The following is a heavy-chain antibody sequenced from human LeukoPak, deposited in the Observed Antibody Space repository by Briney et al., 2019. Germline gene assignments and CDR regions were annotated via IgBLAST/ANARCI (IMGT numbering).Heavy chain of an antibody. J-gene: IGHJ4*02. CDR2: INPNSGGT. V-gene: IGHV1-2*06. CDR3: ARDDYGDSNFDY. CDR1: GYTFTGYY. D-gene: IGHD4-17*01. Sequence: ASVKVSCKTCGYTFTGYYMHWVRQAPGQGLEWMGRINPNSGGTNYAQKFQGRVTMTRDTSISTAYMELSRLRSDDTAVYYCARDDYGDSNFDYWGQGTLVTVSS.